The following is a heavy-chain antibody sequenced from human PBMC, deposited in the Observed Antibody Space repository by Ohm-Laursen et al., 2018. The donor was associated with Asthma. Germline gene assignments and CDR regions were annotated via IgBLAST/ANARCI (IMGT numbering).Heavy chain of an antibody. D-gene: IGHD6-19*01. CDR1: GFTFTSYD. CDR2: IWYGGSNK. Sequence: SLRLSCAASGFTFTSYDMYWVRQAPGKGLEFVAVIWYGGSNKYYADSVRGRFTISRDNSKNTLYLQMNSLRAEDTAVYYCAREGKAVAGTRWFDPWGQGTLVTVSS. V-gene: IGHV3-33*08. CDR3: AREGKAVAGTRWFDP. J-gene: IGHJ5*02.